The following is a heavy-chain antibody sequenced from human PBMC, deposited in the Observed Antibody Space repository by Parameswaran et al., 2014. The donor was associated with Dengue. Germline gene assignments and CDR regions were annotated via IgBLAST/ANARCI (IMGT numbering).Heavy chain of an antibody. Sequence: SLKISCAASGFTFDDYAIHWVRQAPGKGLEWVSGISWNSGSIGYADSVKGRFTISRDNAKNSLYLQMNSLRAEDMALYYCAKGAGGPLPYYFDYWGQGTLVTVSS. CDR3: AKGAGGPLPYYFDY. CDR2: ISWNSGSI. D-gene: IGHD2-8*02. V-gene: IGHV3-9*03. CDR1: GFTFDDYA. J-gene: IGHJ4*02.